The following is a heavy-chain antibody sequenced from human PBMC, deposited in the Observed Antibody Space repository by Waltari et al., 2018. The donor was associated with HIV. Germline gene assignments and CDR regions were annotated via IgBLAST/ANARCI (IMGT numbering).Heavy chain of an antibody. D-gene: IGHD3-10*01. V-gene: IGHV5-51*03. Sequence: EVQLVQSGAEVKKPGASLKISCKGSGYRFTSYWIGWVRLLPGKGLEWMGIIYPDDSDTRYSPSFQGQVTISADKSITTAYLQRSSLKASDTAMYYCARGIGRFGELLSAFDIWGQGTMVTVSS. J-gene: IGHJ3*02. CDR3: ARGIGRFGELLSAFDI. CDR1: GYRFTSYW. CDR2: IYPDDSDT.